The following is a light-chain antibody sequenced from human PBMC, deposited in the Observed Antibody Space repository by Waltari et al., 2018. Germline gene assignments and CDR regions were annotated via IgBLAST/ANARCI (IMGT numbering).Light chain of an antibody. Sequence: QPALPPPPPSSAAPAESMTTTCTAASSSIIGCNYVTWYHQLPGKAPKLIIYDVSKRPSGVPNRFSGSRSGNTASLTICGLQAEDEADYYCSAYASSLHVVFGGGTKLTVL. J-gene: IGLJ2*01. V-gene: IGLV2-14*03. CDR2: DVS. CDR3: SAYASSLHVV. CDR1: SSSIIGCNY.